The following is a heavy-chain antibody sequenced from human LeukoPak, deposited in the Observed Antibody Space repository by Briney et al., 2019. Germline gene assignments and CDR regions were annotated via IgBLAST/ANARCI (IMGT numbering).Heavy chain of an antibody. CDR1: GFTFSSYA. CDR3: ARGGIPTGPYYYFYYMDV. Sequence: GGSLRLSCAASGFTFSSYAMSWVRQAPGKGLEWVATISYDGNNKFYADSVKGRFTISRDNSRNTLYLQMNSLRGEDAAVYSCARGGIPTGPYYYFYYMDVWGKGAAVTVSS. CDR2: ISYDGNNK. V-gene: IGHV3-30*01. J-gene: IGHJ6*03. D-gene: IGHD3-10*01.